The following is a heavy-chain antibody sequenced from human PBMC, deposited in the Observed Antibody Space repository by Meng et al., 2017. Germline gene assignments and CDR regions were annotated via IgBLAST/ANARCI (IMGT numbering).Heavy chain of an antibody. CDR1: GYTFTGYY. J-gene: IGHJ4*02. D-gene: IGHD3-10*01. CDR3: ASELNTYGSGSYAY. Sequence: QGQLGQAGAGVKKPGASVKVSCKASGYTFTGYYMHWVRQAPGQGLEWMGRINPNSGGTNYAQKFQGRVTMTRDTSISTAYMELSRLRSDDTAVYYCASELNTYGSGSYAYWGQGTLVTVSS. V-gene: IGHV1-2*06. CDR2: INPNSGGT.